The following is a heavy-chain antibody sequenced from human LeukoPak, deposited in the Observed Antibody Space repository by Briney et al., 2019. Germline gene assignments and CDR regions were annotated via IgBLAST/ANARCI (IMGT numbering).Heavy chain of an antibody. Sequence: PGGSLRLSCAASGFTFSSYAMHWDRQAPGKGLEWVAVISYDGSNKYYADSVKGRFTISRDNSKNTLYLQMNSLRAEDTAVYYCARDAYDSSGYLFDYWGQGTLVTVSS. D-gene: IGHD3-22*01. CDR3: ARDAYDSSGYLFDY. CDR2: ISYDGSNK. J-gene: IGHJ4*02. CDR1: GFTFSSYA. V-gene: IGHV3-30-3*01.